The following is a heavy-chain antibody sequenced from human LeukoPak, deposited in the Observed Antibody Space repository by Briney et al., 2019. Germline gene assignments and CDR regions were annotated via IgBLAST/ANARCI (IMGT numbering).Heavy chain of an antibody. V-gene: IGHV1-3*01. CDR3: ARGIWSRTVSSYYFDY. CDR1: GYTFTSYC. J-gene: IGHJ4*02. D-gene: IGHD3-3*01. Sequence: ASVKVSCKASGYTFTSYCMQWVRQAPGQRLEWMGWINAGNGHTRYSQRFQGRVTITRDTSATTVYMEVTSLRSEDTAVYYCARGIWSRTVSSYYFDYWGQGTLVTVSS. CDR2: INAGNGHT.